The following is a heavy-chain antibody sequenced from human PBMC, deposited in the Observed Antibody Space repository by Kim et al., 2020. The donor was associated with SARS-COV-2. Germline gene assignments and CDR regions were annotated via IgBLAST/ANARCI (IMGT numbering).Heavy chain of an antibody. Sequence: GGSLRLSCAASGFMFNDYWMSWVRQAPGKGLEWVANIKHDGTETYYVDSVKGRFTISRDNAKISLYLQMNSLTADDTAMYYCARDASSWTEYFQHWGQGTLVIVSS. CDR2: IKHDGTET. CDR3: ARDASSWTEYFQH. D-gene: IGHD6-13*01. CDR1: GFMFNDYW. V-gene: IGHV3-7*03. J-gene: IGHJ1*01.